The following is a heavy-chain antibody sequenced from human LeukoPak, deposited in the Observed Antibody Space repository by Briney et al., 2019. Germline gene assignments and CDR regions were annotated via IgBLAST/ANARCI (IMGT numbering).Heavy chain of an antibody. CDR1: GYTLTELS. CDR3: ATPGYIVATDLTDWFDP. V-gene: IGHV1-24*01. J-gene: IGHJ5*02. CDR2: FDPEDGET. D-gene: IGHD5-12*01. Sequence: ASVKVSCKVSGYTLTELSMHWVRQAPGKGLEWMGGFDPEDGETIYAQKFQGRVTMTRNTSISTAYMELSSLRSEDTAVYYCATPGYIVATDLTDWFDPWGQGTLVTVSS.